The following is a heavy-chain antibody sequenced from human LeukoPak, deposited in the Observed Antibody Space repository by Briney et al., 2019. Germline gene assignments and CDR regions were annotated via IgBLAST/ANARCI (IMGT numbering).Heavy chain of an antibody. Sequence: GGSLRLSCAASGFTFSSYSMNWVRQAPGKGLEWVSSISSSSSYIYYADSVKGRFTISRDNAKNSLYLQMNSLRAEDTAVYYCARGSGGRSEYFQHWGQGTLVTVSS. V-gene: IGHV3-21*01. J-gene: IGHJ1*01. CDR3: ARGSGGRSEYFQH. D-gene: IGHD2-15*01. CDR1: GFTFSSYS. CDR2: ISSSSSYI.